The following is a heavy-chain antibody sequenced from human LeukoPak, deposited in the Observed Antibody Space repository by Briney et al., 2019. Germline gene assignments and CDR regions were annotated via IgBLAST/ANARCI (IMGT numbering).Heavy chain of an antibody. J-gene: IGHJ4*02. CDR3: AGSQQLATYYFDY. V-gene: IGHV4-34*01. D-gene: IGHD6-13*01. CDR2: INHSGST. CDR1: GGSFSGYY. Sequence: ASETLSLTCAVYGGSFSGYYWSWIRQPPGKGLEWIGEINHSGSTNYNPSLKGRVTISVDTSKNQFSLKLSSVTAADTAVHYCAGSQQLATYYFDYWGQGALVTVSS.